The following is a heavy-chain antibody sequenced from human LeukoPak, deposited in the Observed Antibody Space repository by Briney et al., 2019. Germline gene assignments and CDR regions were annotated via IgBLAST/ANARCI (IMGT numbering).Heavy chain of an antibody. V-gene: IGHV3-30*03. CDR2: ISYDGSNK. J-gene: IGHJ4*02. Sequence: SGGSLRLSCAASGFTFSSYGMHWVRQAPGKGLEWVAVISYDGSNKYYADSVKGRFTISRDNSKNTLYLQMNSLRAEDTAVYYCASLTHWNYWGQGTLVTVSS. D-gene: IGHD3-3*01. CDR3: ASLTHWNY. CDR1: GFTFSSYG.